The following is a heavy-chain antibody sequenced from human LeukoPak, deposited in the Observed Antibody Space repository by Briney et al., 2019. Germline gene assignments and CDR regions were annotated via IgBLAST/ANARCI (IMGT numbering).Heavy chain of an antibody. CDR2: IKEDGSER. Sequence: GGSLRLSCAVSGFTFGRYWMGWVRQAPGKGLEWVAHIKEDGSERYYADSVKGRFIMSRDNAKNAVYLQVNSLTAEDTAVYYCTRDQGYCSGGRCYSVFDIWGQGTMVTVSS. CDR1: GFTFGRYW. J-gene: IGHJ3*02. V-gene: IGHV3-7*01. D-gene: IGHD2-15*01. CDR3: TRDQGYCSGGRCYSVFDI.